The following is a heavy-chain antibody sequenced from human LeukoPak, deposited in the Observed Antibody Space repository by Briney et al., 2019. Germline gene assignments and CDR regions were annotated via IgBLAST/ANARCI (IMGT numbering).Heavy chain of an antibody. V-gene: IGHV3-30*02. Sequence: PGGSLRLSCAASGFTFSSYGMHWVCQAPGKGLEWVAFIRYDGSNKYYADSVKGRFTISRDNSKNTLYLQMNSLRAEDTAVYYCAKGMPYGDYRGDYFDYWGQGTLVTVSS. CDR1: GFTFSSYG. CDR2: IRYDGSNK. J-gene: IGHJ4*02. D-gene: IGHD4-17*01. CDR3: AKGMPYGDYRGDYFDY.